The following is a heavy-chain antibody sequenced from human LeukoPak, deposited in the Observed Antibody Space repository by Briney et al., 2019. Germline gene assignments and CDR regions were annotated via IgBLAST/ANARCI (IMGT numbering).Heavy chain of an antibody. Sequence: SVKVSCKASGLTFTSSAMQWVRQARGQRLEWIGWIVVGSGNTNYAQKFQERVTITRDMSTSTAYMELSSLRSEDTAVYYCAAQIGYGDNDYWGQGTLVTVSS. CDR3: AAQIGYGDNDY. CDR1: GLTFTSSA. J-gene: IGHJ4*02. CDR2: IVVGSGNT. V-gene: IGHV1-58*02. D-gene: IGHD4-17*01.